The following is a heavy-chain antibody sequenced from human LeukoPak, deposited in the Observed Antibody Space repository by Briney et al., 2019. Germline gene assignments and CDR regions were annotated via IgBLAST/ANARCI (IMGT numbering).Heavy chain of an antibody. D-gene: IGHD1-26*01. Sequence: GASVKVSCKASVYTFTGYYMHWVRQAPGQGLEWIGRINPNSGGTSYAQKFQGRVNMTRDTSISTAYMELSRLRSDDTAAYYCARDGGIVGATLYYFDYWGQGTLVTVSS. J-gene: IGHJ4*02. CDR2: INPNSGGT. CDR1: VYTFTGYY. CDR3: ARDGGIVGATLYYFDY. V-gene: IGHV1-2*06.